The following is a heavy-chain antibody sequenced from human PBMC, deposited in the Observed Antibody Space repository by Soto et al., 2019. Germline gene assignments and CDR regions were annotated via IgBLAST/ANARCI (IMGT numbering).Heavy chain of an antibody. Sequence: EVQLLESGGGLVQPGGSLRLSCAASGFSYNSYALNWVRQAPGKGLEWVSSISGGGVDTSYADSVRGRFTISRDNSRSTLYLQINSLRADDAAVYYCVRSFTWYSEADYWGQGTLVTVSS. CDR3: VRSFTWYSEADY. J-gene: IGHJ4*02. V-gene: IGHV3-23*01. D-gene: IGHD6-13*01. CDR2: ISGGGVDT. CDR1: GFSYNSYA.